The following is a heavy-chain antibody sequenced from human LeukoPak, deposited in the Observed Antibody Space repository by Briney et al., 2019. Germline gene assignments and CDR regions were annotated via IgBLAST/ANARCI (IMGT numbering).Heavy chain of an antibody. D-gene: IGHD3-22*01. J-gene: IGHJ5*02. CDR2: INHSGST. CDR1: GGSFSGYY. Sequence: SETLSLTCAVYGGSFSGYYWSWIRQPPGKGLEWIGEINHSGSTNYNPSLKSRVTISVDTSKNQFSLKLSSVTAADTAVYYCARHNSYYDSSGYYLLRWFDPWGQGTLVTVSS. CDR3: ARHNSYYDSSGYYLLRWFDP. V-gene: IGHV4-34*01.